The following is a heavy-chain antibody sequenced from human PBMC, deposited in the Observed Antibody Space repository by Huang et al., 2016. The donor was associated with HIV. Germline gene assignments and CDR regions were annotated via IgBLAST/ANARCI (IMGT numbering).Heavy chain of an antibody. V-gene: IGHV1-69*13. CDR1: GGTFRNNV. Sequence: QVQVVQSGAEVKKPGSSVKVSCKTSGGTFRNNVISWVRQAPGQGLEWVGGITPIRGTTNYAQRFQGRVTITADDSTSTSYMELTSLRSEDTAVYYCSRESFGYSLDYWGQGTLVTVSS. D-gene: IGHD5-18*01. CDR2: ITPIRGTT. CDR3: SRESFGYSLDY. J-gene: IGHJ4*02.